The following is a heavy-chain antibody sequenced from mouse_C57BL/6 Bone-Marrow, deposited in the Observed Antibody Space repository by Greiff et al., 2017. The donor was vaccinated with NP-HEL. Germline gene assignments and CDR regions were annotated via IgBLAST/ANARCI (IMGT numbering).Heavy chain of an antibody. CDR2: ILPGSGST. CDR1: GYTFTGYW. CDR3: ARYSYGSSYLAY. J-gene: IGHJ3*01. D-gene: IGHD1-1*01. V-gene: IGHV1-9*01. Sequence: QVQLQQSGAELMKPGASVKLSCKATGYTFTGYWIEWVKQRPGPGLEWIGEILPGSGSTNYNDKFKGKAKFTVDKSANTAYMPLSSLTTEDTAIYYGARYSYGSSYLAYWGQGTLVTVS.